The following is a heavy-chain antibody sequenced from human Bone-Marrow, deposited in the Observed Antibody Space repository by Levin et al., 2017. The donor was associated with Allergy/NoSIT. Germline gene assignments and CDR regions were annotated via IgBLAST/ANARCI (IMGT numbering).Heavy chain of an antibody. V-gene: IGHV1-18*01. D-gene: IGHD4-17*01. CDR2: ISANNGNT. CDR1: GYTFTNYG. Sequence: ASVKVSCKASGYTFTNYGFSWVRQAPGQGLEWMGWISANNGNTNYAQKLQDRVIMTTDTSTSTAYMELRSLRSDDTAVYYCVRDDYGDYAPFDYWGQGTLVTVSS. CDR3: VRDDYGDYAPFDY. J-gene: IGHJ4*02.